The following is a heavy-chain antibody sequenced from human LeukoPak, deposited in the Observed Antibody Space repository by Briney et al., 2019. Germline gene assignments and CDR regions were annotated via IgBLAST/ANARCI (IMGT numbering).Heavy chain of an antibody. V-gene: IGHV3-23*01. CDR3: PKATYYYDSSGYLYWYFDL. J-gene: IGHJ2*01. CDR1: GFTFSSYA. CDR2: ISGSGGST. Sequence: PGGSLRLSCAASGFTFSSYAMSWVRQAPGKGLEWVSAISGSGGSTYYADSVKGRFTISRDNSKNTLYLQMNSLRAEDTAVYYCPKATYYYDSSGYLYWYFDLWGRGTLVTVSS. D-gene: IGHD3-22*01.